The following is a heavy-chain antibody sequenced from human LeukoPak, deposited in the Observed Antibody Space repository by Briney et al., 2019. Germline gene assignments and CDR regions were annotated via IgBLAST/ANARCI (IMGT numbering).Heavy chain of an antibody. V-gene: IGHV3-53*01. CDR1: GFTVSSNY. D-gene: IGHD6-6*01. Sequence: RPGGSLRLSCAASGFTVSSNYMSWVRQAPGKGLEWVSVIYSGGSTYYADSVKGRFTISRDNSKNTLYLQMNSLRAEDTAVYYCARDPWNIAASGDWGQGTLVTVFS. J-gene: IGHJ4*02. CDR2: IYSGGST. CDR3: ARDPWNIAASGD.